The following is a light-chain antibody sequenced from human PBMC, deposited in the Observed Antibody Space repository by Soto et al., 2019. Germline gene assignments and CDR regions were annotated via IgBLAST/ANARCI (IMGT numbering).Light chain of an antibody. Sequence: EIVLTQSPGTLALSPGEGATLSCRASRSVSSSYLAWYQQNPGPAPRLLIYGASSRVTGIADRFSGSGSGTDFTRTNSRLEPEDFAVYYCQQYGSSPMTFCQGTRLEIK. CDR2: GAS. CDR3: QQYGSSPMT. CDR1: RSVSSSY. J-gene: IGKJ5*01. V-gene: IGKV3-20*01.